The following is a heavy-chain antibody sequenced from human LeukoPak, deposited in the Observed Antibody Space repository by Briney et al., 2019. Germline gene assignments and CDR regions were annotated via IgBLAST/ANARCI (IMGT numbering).Heavy chain of an antibody. CDR2: IHYSGST. Sequence: SETLSLTCTVSSDSISRYYWSRIRQPPGKGLEWIAFIHYSGSTNYNPSLKSRVTISIDTSRNQFSLRLSSVTAADTAVYYCAKHLVATTPFFDYWGQGILVTVSS. CDR1: SDSISRYY. J-gene: IGHJ4*02. CDR3: AKHLVATTPFFDY. D-gene: IGHD5-12*01. V-gene: IGHV4-59*08.